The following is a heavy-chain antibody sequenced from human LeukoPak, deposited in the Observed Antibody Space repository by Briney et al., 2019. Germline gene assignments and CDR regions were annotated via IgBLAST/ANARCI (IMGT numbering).Heavy chain of an antibody. V-gene: IGHV4-4*09. CDR2: IYTSGST. D-gene: IGHD5-24*01. CDR3: ARLMSGDGYNFDY. Sequence: SETLSLTCTVSGGSISSYYWSWTRQPPGKGLEWIGYIYTSGSTNYNPSLTSRVTISVDTSKNQFSLKLSSVTAADTAVYYCARLMSGDGYNFDYWGQGTLVTVSS. J-gene: IGHJ4*02. CDR1: GGSISSYY.